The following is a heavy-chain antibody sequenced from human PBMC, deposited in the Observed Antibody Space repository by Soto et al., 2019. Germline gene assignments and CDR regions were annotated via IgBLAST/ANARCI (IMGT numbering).Heavy chain of an antibody. CDR2: IYYSGST. J-gene: IGHJ4*02. Sequence: QVQLQESGPGLVKPSQTLSLTCTVSGGSISSGDYYWSWIRQPPGKGLEWIGYIYYSGSTYYHPSLKSRVTISVDTSKNQFSPKLSSVTAADTAVYYCARVADCSGGRCYFSVDYWGQGTLVTVSS. CDR1: GGSISSGDYY. D-gene: IGHD2-15*01. CDR3: ARVADCSGGRCYFSVDY. V-gene: IGHV4-30-4*01.